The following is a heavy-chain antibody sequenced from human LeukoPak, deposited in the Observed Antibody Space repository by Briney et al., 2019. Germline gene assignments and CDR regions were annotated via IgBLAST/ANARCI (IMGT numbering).Heavy chain of an antibody. CDR1: GGSISSYY. D-gene: IGHD2-2*01. CDR3: ARQPRSVYTYCSSTSCYGGLDY. J-gene: IGHJ4*02. V-gene: IGHV4-59*08. Sequence: SETLSLTCTVSGGSISSYYWSWIRQPPGKGLEWIGYIYYSGSIYYNPSLKSRVTISVDTSKNQFSLKLSSVTAADTAVYYCARQPRSVYTYCSSTSCYGGLDYWGQGTLVTVSS. CDR2: IYYSGSI.